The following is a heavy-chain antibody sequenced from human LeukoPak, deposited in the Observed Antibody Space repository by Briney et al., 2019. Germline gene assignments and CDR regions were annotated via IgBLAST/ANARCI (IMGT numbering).Heavy chain of an antibody. CDR3: ARCKCSSSSCYGGGYYYGMDV. CDR2: IIPIFGTA. V-gene: IGHV1-69*01. Sequence: SVKVSCKASGGTFTSYAISWVRQAPGQGLGWMGGIIPIFGTANYAKKFPGRGTITADESTSTAYMELSSLRSEDTDVYYCARCKCSSSSCYGGGYYYGMDVWGKGTTVTVSS. CDR1: GGTFTSYA. D-gene: IGHD2-2*01. J-gene: IGHJ6*04.